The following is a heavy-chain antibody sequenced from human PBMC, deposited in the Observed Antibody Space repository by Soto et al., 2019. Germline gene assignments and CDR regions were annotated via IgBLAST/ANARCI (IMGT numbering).Heavy chain of an antibody. CDR1: GASVSSGTYY. Sequence: PSETLSLTCTVFGASVSSGTYYRSWLRQAPGKGLEWVGHIYYTGSTNYNPSLNNRVTISVDTSKNHFSLQLTSVTAADTAVYYCARGAGFSYASTWFDIWGQGTLVTVSS. D-gene: IGHD5-18*01. V-gene: IGHV4-61*03. J-gene: IGHJ5*02. CDR3: ARGAGFSYASTWFDI. CDR2: IYYTGST.